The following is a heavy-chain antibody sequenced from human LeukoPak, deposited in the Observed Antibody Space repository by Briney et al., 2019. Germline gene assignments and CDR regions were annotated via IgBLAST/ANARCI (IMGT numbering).Heavy chain of an antibody. V-gene: IGHV3-23*01. J-gene: IGHJ6*02. Sequence: PGGSLRLSCAASGFNFSSYAMSWVRQAPGEGLEWVSAISGSGGSTYYADSGKGRFTISRDNSKNTLYLQMNSLRAEDTAVYYCAKIGEGYCSGGSCLASRYYGMDVWGQGTTVTVSS. CDR2: ISGSGGST. CDR1: GFNFSSYA. D-gene: IGHD2-15*01. CDR3: AKIGEGYCSGGSCLASRYYGMDV.